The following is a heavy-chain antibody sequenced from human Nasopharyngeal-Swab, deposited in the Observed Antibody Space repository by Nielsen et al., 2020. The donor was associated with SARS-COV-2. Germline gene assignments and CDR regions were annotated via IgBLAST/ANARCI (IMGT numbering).Heavy chain of an antibody. CDR2: MNPNSGNT. Sequence: ASVKVSCKASGYTFTSYDINWVRQATGQGLEWMGWMNPNSGNTGYAQKFQGRVTMTRNTSISTAYMELSSLRSEDTAVYYCARFTPSLRRDKGGMDVWGQGTTVTVSS. V-gene: IGHV1-8*01. CDR1: GYTFTSYD. J-gene: IGHJ6*02. CDR3: ARFTPSLRRDKGGMDV. D-gene: IGHD2-15*01.